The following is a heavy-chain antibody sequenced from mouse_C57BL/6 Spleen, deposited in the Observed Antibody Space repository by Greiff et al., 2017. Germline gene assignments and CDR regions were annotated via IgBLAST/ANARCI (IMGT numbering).Heavy chain of an antibody. CDR2: IRNKANGYTT. V-gene: IGHV7-3*01. D-gene: IGHD2-4*01. J-gene: IGHJ3*01. Sequence: EVKLMESGGGLVQPGGSLSLSCAASGFTFTDYYMSWVRQPPGKALEWFGFIRNKANGYTTEYSASVKGRFTISRDNSQSILYLHMNALRAEDSATYYCARWGVIYCDSWFAYWGQGTLVTVSA. CDR3: ARWGVIYCDSWFAY. CDR1: GFTFTDYY.